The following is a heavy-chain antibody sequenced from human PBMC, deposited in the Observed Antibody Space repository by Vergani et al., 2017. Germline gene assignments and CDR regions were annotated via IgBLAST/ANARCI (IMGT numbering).Heavy chain of an antibody. CDR3: ARVEARDYYDSSGLDY. CDR2: ISAYNGNT. J-gene: IGHJ4*02. CDR1: GYTFTSYG. V-gene: IGHV1-18*04. D-gene: IGHD3-22*01. Sequence: QVQLVQSGAEVKKPGASVKVSCKASGYTFTSYGISWVRQAPGQGLEWMGWISAYNGNTNYARKLQGRVTMTTDTSTSTAYMELRSLRSDDTAVYYCARVEARDYYDSSGLDYWGQGTLVTVSS.